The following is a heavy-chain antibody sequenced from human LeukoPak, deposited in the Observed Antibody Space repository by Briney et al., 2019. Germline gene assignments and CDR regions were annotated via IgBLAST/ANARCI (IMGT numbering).Heavy chain of an antibody. CDR1: GFTFSSYA. CDR3: AKAPEGAAYYDS. D-gene: IGHD6-25*01. J-gene: IGHJ4*02. CDR2: VSYDGSNK. V-gene: IGHV3-30*18. Sequence: GGSLRLSCAASGFTFSSYAMHWVRQAPGKGLEGVAVVSYDGSNKYHADSVKGRFTISRDNSKNTLYLQMNNLGVEDTAVYYCAKAPEGAAYYDSWGQGTLVTVSS.